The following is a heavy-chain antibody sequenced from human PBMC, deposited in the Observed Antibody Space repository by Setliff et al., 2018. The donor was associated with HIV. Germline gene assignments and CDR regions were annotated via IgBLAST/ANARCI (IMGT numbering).Heavy chain of an antibody. D-gene: IGHD3-10*01. CDR1: GGSSSGYY. J-gene: IGHJ4*02. V-gene: IGHV4-34*01. Sequence: SETLSLTCAGFGGSSSGYYWTWIRQPPGKGLEWIGEINHSGSTDYNPSLKSRVTISVDTSKRQFSLKLSSVTAADTAVYYCARGLDYYGSGSYLPLGYWGQGTLVTVSS. CDR3: ARGLDYYGSGSYLPLGY. CDR2: INHSGST.